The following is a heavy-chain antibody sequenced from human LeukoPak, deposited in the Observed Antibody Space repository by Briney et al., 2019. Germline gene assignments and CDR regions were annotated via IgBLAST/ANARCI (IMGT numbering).Heavy chain of an antibody. Sequence: GGSLGLSCAASGFTFSRYWMHWVRQAPGKGLLWVSRINSDGSSTYYADSVKGRFTTSGDNAKNALHLQMNSLTAEDTAVYYCVLDLFSSFAFDIWGQGTMVTVSS. CDR1: GFTFSRYW. D-gene: IGHD3/OR15-3a*01. CDR3: VLDLFSSFAFDI. V-gene: IGHV3-74*01. J-gene: IGHJ3*02. CDR2: INSDGSST.